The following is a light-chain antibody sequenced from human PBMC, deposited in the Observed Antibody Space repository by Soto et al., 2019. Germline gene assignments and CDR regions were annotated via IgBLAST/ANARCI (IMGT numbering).Light chain of an antibody. J-gene: IGKJ1*01. CDR2: KAS. V-gene: IGKV1-5*03. CDR1: QSISNW. CDR3: QHKRT. Sequence: DIQMTQSPSTLSASVGDRVTITCRASQSISNWLAWYQQKPGKAPKLLIYKASSLESGVPSRFSGSGSGTEFTLTISRLQPDDFATYYCQHKRTFGQGTKVDIK.